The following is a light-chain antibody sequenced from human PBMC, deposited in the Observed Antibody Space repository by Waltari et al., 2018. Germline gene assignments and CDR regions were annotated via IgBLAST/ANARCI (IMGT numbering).Light chain of an antibody. CDR3: MQGSHWPRT. CDR1: QSPVQSNGNTY. V-gene: IGKV2-30*02. CDR2: KIS. Sequence: DVVLTQSPLFLPVTLGQPASMSCRSSQSPVQSNGNTYLNWFHQRPGRSPSRLIYKISGRESGVPDRFSGSGSGTDFTLKISRVEAEDVGVYYCMQGSHWPRTFGQGTKLEI. J-gene: IGKJ2*01.